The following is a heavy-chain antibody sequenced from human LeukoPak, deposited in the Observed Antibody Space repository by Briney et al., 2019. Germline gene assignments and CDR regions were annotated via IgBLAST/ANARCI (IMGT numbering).Heavy chain of an antibody. CDR2: ISGSNGNT. J-gene: IGHJ5*02. V-gene: IGHV1-18*01. CDR1: SYTFTRYG. CDR3: AKEREACSGGSCYTWFDP. D-gene: IGHD2-15*01. Sequence: ASVKVSCKASSYTFTRYGISWVRQAPGQGLEWMGWISGSNGNTNYAQKFQGRVSMTADTSTSTAYMELRSLRSDDTAVYYCAKEREACSGGSCYTWFDPWGQGTLVTVSS.